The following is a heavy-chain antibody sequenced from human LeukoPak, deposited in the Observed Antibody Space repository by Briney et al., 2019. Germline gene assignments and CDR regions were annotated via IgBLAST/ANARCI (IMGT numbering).Heavy chain of an antibody. Sequence: PGGSLRLSCAASGFTFSSYGMHWVRQAPGKGLEWVAVIWYDGSNKYYADSVKGRFTISRDNSKNTLYLQMNSLRAEDTAVYYCARTRDPPTYYYFYMDVWGKGTTVTVSS. J-gene: IGHJ6*03. CDR1: GFTFSSYG. V-gene: IGHV3-33*01. D-gene: IGHD1-1*01. CDR2: IWYDGSNK. CDR3: ARTRDPPTYYYFYMDV.